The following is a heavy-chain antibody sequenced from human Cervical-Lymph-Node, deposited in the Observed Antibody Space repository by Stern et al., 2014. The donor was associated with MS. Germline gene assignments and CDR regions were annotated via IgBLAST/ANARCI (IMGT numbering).Heavy chain of an antibody. CDR3: ARVWTTSSVHYYYGMDV. D-gene: IGHD1-1*01. CDR1: GFTLSSYA. CDR2: ISYDGSDK. J-gene: IGHJ6*02. V-gene: IGHV3-30*01. Sequence: VQLVESGGGVVQPGRSLRLSCAASGFTLSSYALHWVRQAPGKGLAWVAVISYDGSDKYYANSVKGRFTISRDNSKNTLDLQMNSLRPEDTAVYYCARVWTTSSVHYYYGMDVWGQGTTVTVSS.